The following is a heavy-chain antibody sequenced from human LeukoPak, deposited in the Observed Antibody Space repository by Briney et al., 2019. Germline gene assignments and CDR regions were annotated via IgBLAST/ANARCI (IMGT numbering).Heavy chain of an antibody. V-gene: IGHV3-74*01. J-gene: IGHJ5*02. D-gene: IGHD6-13*01. CDR3: ARGIASSRSVAIDP. CDR2: LSGDGSTT. Sequence: GGSLRLSCAASEFPFSSHWMYWVRQAPGKGLVWVARLSGDGSTTRHADSVKGRFTISRDNAKSTLYLQMDSLRVEDTALYYCARGIASSRSVAIDPWGRGTLVVVSS. CDR1: EFPFSSHW.